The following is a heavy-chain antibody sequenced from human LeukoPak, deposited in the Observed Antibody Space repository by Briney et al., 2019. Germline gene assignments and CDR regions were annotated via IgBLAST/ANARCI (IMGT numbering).Heavy chain of an antibody. CDR2: ISGYNGNT. CDR3: ARDKQMVRGVTSFDY. J-gene: IGHJ4*02. D-gene: IGHD3-10*01. V-gene: IGHV1-18*01. CDR1: GYTFTSYG. Sequence: ASVKVSLKASGYTFTSYGISWVRQAPGQGLERVGWISGYNGNTNYAQKLQGRVTMTTDTSTSTAYMELRSLRSDDTAVYYCARDKQMVRGVTSFDYWGQGTLVTVSS.